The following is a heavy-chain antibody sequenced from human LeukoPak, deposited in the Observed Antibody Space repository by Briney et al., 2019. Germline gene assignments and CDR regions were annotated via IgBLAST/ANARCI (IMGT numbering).Heavy chain of an antibody. D-gene: IGHD5-18*01. CDR1: GYSLTSYA. J-gene: IGHJ4*02. V-gene: IGHV1-3*01. Sequence: ASVKVSCKASGYSLTSYAMHWVRQAPGQGLEWMGWINAGNGNTKYSQKFQGRVTISRDTSASTAYMELSSLRSEDTAVYYCVRDKYSYGHRDGRFDYWGQGTLVTVSS. CDR3: VRDKYSYGHRDGRFDY. CDR2: INAGNGNT.